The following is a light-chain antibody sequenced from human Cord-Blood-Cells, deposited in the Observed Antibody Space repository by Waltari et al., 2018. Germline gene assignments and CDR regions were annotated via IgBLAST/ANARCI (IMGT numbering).Light chain of an antibody. Sequence: QSVLTQPPSASGTPGQRVTISCSGSSSNIGSNTVNWYQQLPGTAPKPLICINIQRPSGVPGRFSGSKSGTSASLAISGLQAEDEADYYCAAWDDSLNGPVFGGGTKLTVL. CDR3: AAWDDSLNGPV. CDR1: SSNIGSNT. V-gene: IGLV1-44*01. J-gene: IGLJ3*02. CDR2: INI.